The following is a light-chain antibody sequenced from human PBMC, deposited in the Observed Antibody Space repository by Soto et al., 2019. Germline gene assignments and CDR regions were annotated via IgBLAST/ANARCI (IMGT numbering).Light chain of an antibody. CDR2: GAS. J-gene: IGKJ2*01. CDR1: QSVSSSY. Sequence: EIVLTQSPGTLSLSPGERATLSCRASQSVSSSYLAWYQQKPGQAPRLLIYGASRRATGIADRFSGSGSGTDVTLTISILEPEDFAVYYCHQYGSALPYTFGHGTKLEI. CDR3: HQYGSALPYT. V-gene: IGKV3-20*01.